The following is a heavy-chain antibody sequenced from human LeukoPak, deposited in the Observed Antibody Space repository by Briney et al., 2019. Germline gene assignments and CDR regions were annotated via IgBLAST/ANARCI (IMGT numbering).Heavy chain of an antibody. D-gene: IGHD1-26*01. J-gene: IGHJ4*02. CDR3: VKDLGRYRNNCFDY. CDR2: FSGSGGGT. CDR1: GFTFSSYA. V-gene: IGHV3-23*01. Sequence: GGSLRLSCAASGFTFSSYAMSWVRRAPEKGLEWVSTFSGSGGGTYYADSVKGRFTISRDDSKNTLYLQMNSLRAEDTAVYYCVKDLGRYRNNCFDYWGQGTLVTVSS.